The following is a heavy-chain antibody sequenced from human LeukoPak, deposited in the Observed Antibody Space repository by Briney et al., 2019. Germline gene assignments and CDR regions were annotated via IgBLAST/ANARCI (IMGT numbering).Heavy chain of an antibody. J-gene: IGHJ3*02. CDR1: GYTFTSYG. Sequence: GASVTVSCKASGYTFTSYGISWVRQAPGQGLEWMGWISAYNGNTNYAQKLQGRVTMTTDTSTSTAYMELRSLRSDDTAVYYCARDPRKIAVAGTNLAFDIWGQGTMVTVSS. CDR2: ISAYNGNT. V-gene: IGHV1-18*01. D-gene: IGHD6-19*01. CDR3: ARDPRKIAVAGTNLAFDI.